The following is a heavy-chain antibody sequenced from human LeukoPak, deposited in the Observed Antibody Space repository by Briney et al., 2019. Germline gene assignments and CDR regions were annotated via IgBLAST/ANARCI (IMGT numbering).Heavy chain of an antibody. J-gene: IGHJ6*02. CDR2: INWNGGST. D-gene: IGHD5-12*01. CDR1: GFTFDDYG. V-gene: IGHV3-20*04. CDR3: ARDRIVATNYGMDV. Sequence: GGSLRLSCAASGFTFDDYGMSWVRQAPGKGLEWVSGINWNGGSTGYADSVKGRFTISRDNAKNSLYLQMNSLRAEDTAVYYCARDRIVATNYGMDVWGQGTTVTVSS.